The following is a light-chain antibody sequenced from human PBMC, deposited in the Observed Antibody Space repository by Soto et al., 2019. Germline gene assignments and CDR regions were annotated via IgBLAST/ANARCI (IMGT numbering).Light chain of an antibody. V-gene: IGKV3-15*01. CDR3: QQYNKWPPFT. J-gene: IGKJ5*01. CDR2: GAS. Sequence: EIVMTQSPATLSVSPGERVTLSCRASQSVSSNLGWYQQKPGQAPRLLIYGASTRATGIPARFSGSGSGTEFTLTISSLQSEDSAVYYCQQYNKWPPFTFGQGTRLEIK. CDR1: QSVSSN.